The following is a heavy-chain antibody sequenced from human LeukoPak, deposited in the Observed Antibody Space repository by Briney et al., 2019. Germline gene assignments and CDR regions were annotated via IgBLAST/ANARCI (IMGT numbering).Heavy chain of an antibody. D-gene: IGHD6-13*01. V-gene: IGHV3-30-3*01. CDR3: ARPVAAAAGYFDY. CDR2: ISYDGSNK. Sequence: PGRSLRLSCAASGFTFSNYAMHWVRQAPGKGLEWVAVISYDGSNKYYADSVKGRFTISRDNSKNTLYLQMNSLRAEDTAVYYRARPVAAAAGYFDYWGQGTLVTVSS. CDR1: GFTFSNYA. J-gene: IGHJ4*02.